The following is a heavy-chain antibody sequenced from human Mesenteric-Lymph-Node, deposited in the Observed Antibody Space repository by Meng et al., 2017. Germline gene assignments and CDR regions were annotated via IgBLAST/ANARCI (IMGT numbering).Heavy chain of an antibody. V-gene: IGHV4-31*01. J-gene: IGHJ4*02. Sequence: QVQLRESGPGLVKPSQTLSLTCTVSGGSISSGGYYWSWIRQHPGKGLEWIGYIYYSGSTYYNPSLKSLVTISVDTSKNQFSLKLSSVTAADTAVYYCARGVAAAGNFDYWGQGTLVTVSS. CDR2: IYYSGST. CDR3: ARGVAAAGNFDY. D-gene: IGHD6-13*01. CDR1: GGSISSGGYY.